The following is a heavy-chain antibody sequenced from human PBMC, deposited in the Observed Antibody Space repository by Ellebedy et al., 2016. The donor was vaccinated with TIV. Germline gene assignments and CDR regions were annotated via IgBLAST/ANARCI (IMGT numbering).Heavy chain of an antibody. D-gene: IGHD3-22*01. CDR3: AKGTSSGFNYDRVGSEY. CDR2: IYSSGIT. J-gene: IGHJ4*02. V-gene: IGHV3-53*01. Sequence: GGSLRLSCAVSGFTVSGNYMSWVRQAPGKGLEWVSIIYSSGITYYADSVKGRFTISRDNSKNTVYLQMNSLRAEDTAVYYCAKGTSSGFNYDRVGSEYWGQGALVTVSS. CDR1: GFTVSGNY.